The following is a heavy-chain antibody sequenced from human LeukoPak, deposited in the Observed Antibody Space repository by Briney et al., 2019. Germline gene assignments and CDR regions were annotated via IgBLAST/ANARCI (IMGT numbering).Heavy chain of an antibody. CDR1: GGTFSSYA. CDR3: ARGQIQLWRNYFDY. D-gene: IGHD5-18*01. Sequence: ASVKVSCKASGGTFSSYAISWVRQAPGQGLEWMGRIIPIFGTANYAQKFQGRVTITTDESTSTAYMELSSLRSGDTAVYYCARGQIQLWRNYFDYWGQGTLVTVSS. J-gene: IGHJ4*02. CDR2: IIPIFGTA. V-gene: IGHV1-69*05.